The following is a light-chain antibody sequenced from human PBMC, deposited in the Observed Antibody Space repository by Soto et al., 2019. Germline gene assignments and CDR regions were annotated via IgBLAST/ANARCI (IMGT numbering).Light chain of an antibody. CDR1: QSVSSSY. CDR2: GAS. J-gene: IGKJ1*01. CDR3: QQYYNWPPWT. V-gene: IGKV3-20*01. Sequence: EIVLTQSPGTLSLSPGERATLSCRASQSVSSSYLAWYQQKPGQAPRLLIYGASSRATGIPDRFSGSGSGTDFTLTISSLEPEDFAVYYCQQYYNWPPWTFGLGTKVEIK.